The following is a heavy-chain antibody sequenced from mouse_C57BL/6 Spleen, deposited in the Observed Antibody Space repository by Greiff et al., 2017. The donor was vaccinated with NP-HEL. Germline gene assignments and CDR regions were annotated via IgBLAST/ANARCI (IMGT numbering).Heavy chain of an antibody. Sequence: EVQLQQSGPELVKPGASVTISCKASGYTFTDYYMNWVKQSHGKSLEWIGDINPNNGGTSYIQKFKGKATLTVDKSSSTAYMELRSLTSEDSAVYYCARYGIYYGSSYLYDYWGQGTTLTVSS. CDR1: GYTFTDYY. CDR2: INPNNGGT. J-gene: IGHJ2*01. CDR3: ARYGIYYGSSYLYDY. V-gene: IGHV1-26*01. D-gene: IGHD1-1*01.